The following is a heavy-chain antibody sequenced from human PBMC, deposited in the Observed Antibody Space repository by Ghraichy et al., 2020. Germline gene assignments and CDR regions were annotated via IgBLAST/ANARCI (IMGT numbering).Heavy chain of an antibody. V-gene: IGHV4-34*01. D-gene: IGHD3-3*01. J-gene: IGHJ4*02. Sequence: SETLSLTCAVYGGSFSGYYWSWIRQPPGKGLEWIGEINHSGSTNYNPSLKSRVTISVDTSKNQFSLKLSSVTAADTAVYYCAIRRVTIFGVIGYFDYWGQGTLVTVSS. CDR1: GGSFSGYY. CDR2: INHSGST. CDR3: AIRRVTIFGVIGYFDY.